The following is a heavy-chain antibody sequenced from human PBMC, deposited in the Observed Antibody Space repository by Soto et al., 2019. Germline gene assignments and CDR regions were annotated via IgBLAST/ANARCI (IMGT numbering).Heavy chain of an antibody. CDR2: ISGSGAST. V-gene: IGHV3-23*01. CDR3: AKFLAVAGIDC. J-gene: IGHJ4*02. D-gene: IGHD6-19*01. CDR1: GFSFSSYA. Sequence: GGSLRLSCAASGFSFSSYAMSWVRQAPGKGLEWVSSISGSGASTYYADSVKGRFTISRDNSKNTLYVQMNSLRAEDTAIYYCAKFLAVAGIDCWGQGTLVTVSS.